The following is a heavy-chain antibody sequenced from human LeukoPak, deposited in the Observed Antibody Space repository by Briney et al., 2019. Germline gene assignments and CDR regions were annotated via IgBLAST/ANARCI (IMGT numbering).Heavy chain of an antibody. CDR1: GFTFSGYE. CDR2: ISSSGYTI. Sequence: GGSLRLSCVASGFTFSGYEMNWVRQAPGKGLDWVSYISSSGYTIYYADSVKGRFTIFRDNAKNSVYLQMNSLRAEDTAVYYCARDYCSGGSCYSGFDYWGQGTLVTVSS. D-gene: IGHD2-15*01. CDR3: ARDYCSGGSCYSGFDY. V-gene: IGHV3-48*03. J-gene: IGHJ4*02.